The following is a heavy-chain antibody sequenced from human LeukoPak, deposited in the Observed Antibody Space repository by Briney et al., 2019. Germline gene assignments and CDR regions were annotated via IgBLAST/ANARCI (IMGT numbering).Heavy chain of an antibody. V-gene: IGHV3-23*01. CDR1: GFTFSSYA. D-gene: IGHD3-16*01. CDR3: ASPQIATFAY. J-gene: IGHJ4*02. CDR2: ISGSGGTT. Sequence: PGGSLRLSCAASGFTFSSYAMSWVRQAPGKGLEWVSTISGSGGTTYYADYVKGRFTISRDNSKNTLYLQMNSLRAEDTAVYYCASPQIATFAYWGQGALVTVSS.